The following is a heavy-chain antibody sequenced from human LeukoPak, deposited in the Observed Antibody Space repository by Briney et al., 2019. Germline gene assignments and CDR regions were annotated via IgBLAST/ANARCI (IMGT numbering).Heavy chain of an antibody. CDR1: GFTFSGYW. J-gene: IGHJ4*02. D-gene: IGHD2-2*01. CDR3: AREAFCSSNRCYSDY. V-gene: IGHV3-7*04. CDR2: INQHGTET. Sequence: GSLRLSCTASGFTFSGYWMNWVRQAPGKGLEWVASINQHGTETYPVDSVKGRFTISRDNAKNSLSLQMNSLKVDDTAVYYCAREAFCSSNRCYSDYRGQGTLVTVSS.